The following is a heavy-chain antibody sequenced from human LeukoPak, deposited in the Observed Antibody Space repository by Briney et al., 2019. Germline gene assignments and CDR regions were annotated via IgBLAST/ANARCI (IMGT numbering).Heavy chain of an antibody. D-gene: IGHD4/OR15-4a*01. CDR2: IIPIFGTA. V-gene: IGHV1-69*05. CDR3: ARGGATGYNWFDP. Sequence: SVKVSCKASGGTVSSYAISWVRQAPGQGLEWMGRIIPIFGTANYAQKFQGRVTITTDESTSTAYMELSSLRSEDTAVYYCARGGATGYNWFDPWGQGTLVTVSS. J-gene: IGHJ5*02. CDR1: GGTVSSYA.